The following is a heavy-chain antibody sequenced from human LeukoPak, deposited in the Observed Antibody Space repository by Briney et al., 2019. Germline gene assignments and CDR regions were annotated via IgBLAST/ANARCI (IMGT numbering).Heavy chain of an antibody. Sequence: GASVKVSCKASGYTFTGYYMHWVRQAPGQGLEWMGWINPNSGGTNYAQKFQGRATMTGDTSISTAYMELSRLRSDDTAVYYCARDRITMVRGANGSWFDPWGQGTLVTVSS. CDR2: INPNSGGT. CDR1: GYTFTGYY. CDR3: ARDRITMVRGANGSWFDP. J-gene: IGHJ5*02. D-gene: IGHD3-10*01. V-gene: IGHV1-2*02.